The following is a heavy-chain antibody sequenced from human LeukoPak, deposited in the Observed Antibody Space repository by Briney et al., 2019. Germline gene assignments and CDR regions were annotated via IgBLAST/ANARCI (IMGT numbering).Heavy chain of an antibody. CDR1: GYSFTSYW. J-gene: IGHJ4*02. D-gene: IGHD2-2*01. V-gene: IGHV5-51*01. CDR2: IYPGDSDT. Sequence: GESLKISCKGSGYSFTSYWIGWVRQVPGKGLEWMGIIYPGDSDTRYNPSFQGQVTISADKSISTAYLQRSSLKASDTAMYYCARTVVVPAAAIGGLDYWGQGTLVTVSS. CDR3: ARTVVVPAAAIGGLDY.